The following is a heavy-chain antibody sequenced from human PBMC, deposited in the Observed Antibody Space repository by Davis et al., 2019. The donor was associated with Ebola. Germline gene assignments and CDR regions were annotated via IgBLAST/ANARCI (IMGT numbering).Heavy chain of an antibody. D-gene: IGHD3-10*01. J-gene: IGHJ4*02. CDR3: VRGGLGSGFDY. V-gene: IGHV3-30-3*01. CDR1: GFTFTTYP. CDR2: ISYDGNSE. Sequence: GGSLRLSCAASGFTFTTYPMHWVRQAPGKGLEWVTLISYDGNSEYYADSVRGRFIISRDTSKTTLFLQMNRLGPEDTAIYYCVRGGLGSGFDYWGQGTLVTVSS.